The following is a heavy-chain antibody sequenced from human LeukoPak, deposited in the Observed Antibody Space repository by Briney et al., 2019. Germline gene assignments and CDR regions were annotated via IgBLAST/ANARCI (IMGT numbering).Heavy chain of an antibody. V-gene: IGHV3-74*01. D-gene: IGHD6-13*01. CDR3: ARVAGGSSPYYFDY. CDR2: INSDGSST. CDR1: GFTFSSYW. J-gene: IGHJ4*02. Sequence: EGSLRLSCAASGFTFSSYWMHWVRQAPGKGLVWVSRINSDGSSTSYADSVKGRFTISRDNAKNTLYLQMNSLRAEDTAVYYCARVAGGSSPYYFDYWGRGTLVTVSS.